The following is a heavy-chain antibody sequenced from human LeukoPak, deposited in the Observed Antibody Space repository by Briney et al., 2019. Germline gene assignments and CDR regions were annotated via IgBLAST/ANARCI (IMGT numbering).Heavy chain of an antibody. Sequence: SETLSLTCVVYGGSFSGYYWNWIRQPPGKGLEWIGEIHYSGATSYKPSLKSRVTISGDTSKNQVSLNLRSVTAADTAVYYCARGRLDGYYFDYWGQGALATVSS. CDR1: GGSFSGYY. CDR2: IHYSGAT. J-gene: IGHJ4*02. D-gene: IGHD1-1*01. V-gene: IGHV4-34*01. CDR3: ARGRLDGYYFDY.